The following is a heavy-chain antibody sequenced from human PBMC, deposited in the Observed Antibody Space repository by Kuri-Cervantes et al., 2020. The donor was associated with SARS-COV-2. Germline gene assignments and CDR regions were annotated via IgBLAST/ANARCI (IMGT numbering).Heavy chain of an antibody. D-gene: IGHD3-9*01. J-gene: IGHJ4*02. V-gene: IGHV4-59*08. CDR1: GGSIRSYY. CDR2: IYYSGST. CDR3: ARLYYDILTGYYRHYFDY. Sequence: SETLSLTCTVSGGSIRSYYWSWIRQPPGKGLEWIGYIYYSGSTNYNPSLKSRVTISVDTSKNQLSLKLSSVTAADTAVYYCARLYYDILTGYYRHYFDYWGQGTLVTVSS.